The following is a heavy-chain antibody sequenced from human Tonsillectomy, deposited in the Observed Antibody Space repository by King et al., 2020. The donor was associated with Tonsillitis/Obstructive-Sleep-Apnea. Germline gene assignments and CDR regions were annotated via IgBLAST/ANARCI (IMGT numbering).Heavy chain of an antibody. V-gene: IGHV4-31*03. CDR1: GGSISSVGYY. D-gene: IGHD2-2*02. CDR3: ARYHCSSTSCYTFGYFDY. Sequence: VQLQESGPGLVKPSQTLSLTCTVSGGSISSVGYYWSWIRQHPGKGLEWIGYIYYSGSTYYNPSLKSRVTISVDTSKNQFSLKLSSVTAADTAVYYCARYHCSSTSCYTFGYFDYWGQGTLVTVSS. CDR2: IYYSGST. J-gene: IGHJ4*02.